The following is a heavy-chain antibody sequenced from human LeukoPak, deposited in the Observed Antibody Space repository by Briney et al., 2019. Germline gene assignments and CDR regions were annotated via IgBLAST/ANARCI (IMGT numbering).Heavy chain of an antibody. D-gene: IGHD3-22*01. CDR2: IYYSGST. Sequence: SETLSLTCTVSGGSISSGDYYWSWIRQPPGKGLEWIGYIYYSGSTYYNPSLKSRVTISVDTSKNQFSLKLSSVTAADTAVYYCARDSQDSSGYYYSEYFQHWGQGTLVTVSS. CDR3: ARDSQDSSGYYYSEYFQH. J-gene: IGHJ1*01. CDR1: GGSISSGDYY. V-gene: IGHV4-30-4*01.